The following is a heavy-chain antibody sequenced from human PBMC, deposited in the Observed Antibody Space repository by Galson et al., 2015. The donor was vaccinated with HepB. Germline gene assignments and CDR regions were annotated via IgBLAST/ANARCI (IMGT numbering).Heavy chain of an antibody. CDR3: ARDGIVGATRFDY. D-gene: IGHD1-26*01. CDR1: GFTVSSNY. Sequence: SLRLSCAASGFTVSSNYMSWVRQAPGKGLEWVSVIYSGGSTYYADSVKGRFTISRDNSKNTLYLQMNSLRAEDTAVYYCARDGIVGATRFDYWGQGTLVTVSS. V-gene: IGHV3-66*01. J-gene: IGHJ4*01. CDR2: IYSGGST.